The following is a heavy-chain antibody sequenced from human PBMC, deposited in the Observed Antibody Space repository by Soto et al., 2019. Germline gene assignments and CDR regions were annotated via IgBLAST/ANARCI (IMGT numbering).Heavy chain of an antibody. CDR3: ARYPNSLNNWFDP. D-gene: IGHD3-9*01. CDR1: GGTFSNYA. CDR2: ITPISDTT. J-gene: IGHJ5*02. V-gene: IGHV1-69*06. Sequence: QIHLVQSGAEVKKPGSSVKISCQASGGTFSNYAISWVRQAPGQGLEWMGGITPISDTTNYAQKFQGRLTITADTSTSTAYMELSGLRSDDTAIYFCARYPNSLNNWFDPWGQGTLVTVSS.